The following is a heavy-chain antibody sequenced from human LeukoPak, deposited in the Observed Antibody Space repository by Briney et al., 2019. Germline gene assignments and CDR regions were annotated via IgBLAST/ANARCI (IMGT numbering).Heavy chain of an antibody. CDR1: GGTFSSYT. V-gene: IGHV1-69*02. CDR2: IIPILGIA. J-gene: IGHJ1*01. Sequence: ASVKVSCKASGGTFSSYTISWVRQAPGLGLEWMGRIIPILGIANYAQKFQGRVTITADKSTSTAYMELSSLRSEDTAVYYCADTGRLRDGSRQFEYFQHWGQGTLVTVSS. CDR3: ADTGRLRDGSRQFEYFQH. D-gene: IGHD5-24*01.